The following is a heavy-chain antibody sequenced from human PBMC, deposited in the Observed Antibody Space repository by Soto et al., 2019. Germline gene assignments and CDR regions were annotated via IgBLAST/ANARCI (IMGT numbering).Heavy chain of an antibody. V-gene: IGHV3-23*01. Sequence: PGGSLRLSCAASGFTFSSYAMSWVRQAPGKGLEWVSAISGSGGSTYYADSVKGRFTISRDNSKNTLYLQMNSLRAEDTAVYYCAKGGSSSWYWVTYYFDYWGQGTLVTVSS. CDR3: AKGGSSSWYWVTYYFDY. J-gene: IGHJ4*02. CDR2: ISGSGGST. CDR1: GFTFSSYA. D-gene: IGHD6-13*01.